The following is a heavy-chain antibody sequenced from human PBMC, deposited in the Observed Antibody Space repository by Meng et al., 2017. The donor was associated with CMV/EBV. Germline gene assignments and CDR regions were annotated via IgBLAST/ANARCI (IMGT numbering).Heavy chain of an antibody. CDR3: ARGVSGYCSSTSCYYYYGMDV. J-gene: IGHJ6*02. V-gene: IGHV4-39*07. CDR1: GGSISSSSYY. CDR2: IYYSGST. D-gene: IGHD2-2*01. Sequence: GSLRLSCTVSGGSISSSSYYWGWIRQPPGKGLEWIGSIYYSGSTYYNPSLKSRVTISVDTSKNQFSLKLSSVTAADTAVYYCARGVSGYCSSTSCYYYYGMDVWGQGTTVTVSS.